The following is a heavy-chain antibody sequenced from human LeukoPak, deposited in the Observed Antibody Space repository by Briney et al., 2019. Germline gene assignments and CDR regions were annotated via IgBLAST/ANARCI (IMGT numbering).Heavy chain of an antibody. CDR2: INPNGGST. V-gene: IGHV1-46*01. Sequence: ASVKVSCKASGYTFTGYYIHWVRQAPGQGLEWMGLINPNGGSTTYAQQFQGRVTMTRDTSTSTVYMELSSLRSEDTAVYYCARAAGDTYGYRYFFDYWDPGTLLTVSS. J-gene: IGHJ4*02. CDR3: ARAAGDTYGYRYFFDY. D-gene: IGHD5-18*01. CDR1: GYTFTGYY.